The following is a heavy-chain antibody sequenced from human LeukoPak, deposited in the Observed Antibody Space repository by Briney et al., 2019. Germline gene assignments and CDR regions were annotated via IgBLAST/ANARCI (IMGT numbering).Heavy chain of an antibody. V-gene: IGHV4-59*12. D-gene: IGHD6-19*01. CDR1: GGSIGHFH. CDR3: ARDDMAVADAGYRWFDP. CDR2: VYYRGRT. J-gene: IGHJ5*02. Sequence: SESLSLTCTLSGGSIGHFHLSWIRQPPGKGLEWIGSVYYRGRTNYTPSPKSRVTISGQTSKNQFPLKVNYVTAAETAVYYCARDDMAVADAGYRWFDPGGQGILVTVSS.